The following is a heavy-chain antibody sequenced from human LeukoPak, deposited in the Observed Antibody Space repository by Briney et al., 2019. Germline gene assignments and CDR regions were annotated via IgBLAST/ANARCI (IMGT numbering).Heavy chain of an antibody. CDR2: ISGSGGST. J-gene: IGHJ1*01. CDR3: AKDAGIVVVPAAILSYSHH. CDR1: GFTFSSYA. Sequence: GGSLRLSCAASGFTFSSYAMSWVRQAPGKGLEWVSAISGSGGSTYYADSVKGRFTISRDNSKNTLYLQMNCLRAEDTAVYYCAKDAGIVVVPAAILSYSHHWGQGTLVTVSS. D-gene: IGHD2-2*02. V-gene: IGHV3-23*01.